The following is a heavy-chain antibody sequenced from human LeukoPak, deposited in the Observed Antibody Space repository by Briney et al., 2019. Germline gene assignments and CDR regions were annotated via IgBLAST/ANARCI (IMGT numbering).Heavy chain of an antibody. CDR1: GGSISSLNYH. D-gene: IGHD6-19*01. CDR2: IYTSGST. J-gene: IGHJ5*02. Sequence: PSQTLSLTCTVSGGSISSLNYHWTWIRQPAGKGLELIGRIYTSGSTNYSPSFKSRVTISIDTSNNQFPLKLSSVTAADPAVYYCARDPGGSGPASWGPGTLVTVSS. CDR3: ARDPGGSGPAS. V-gene: IGHV4-61*02.